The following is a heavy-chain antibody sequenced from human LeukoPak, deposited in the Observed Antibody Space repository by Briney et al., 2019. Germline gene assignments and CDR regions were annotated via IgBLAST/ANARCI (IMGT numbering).Heavy chain of an antibody. CDR1: GFTFSSSW. Sequence: GGSLRLSRAASGFTFSSSWMSWVRQAPGKGLEWVANIKKDGREQHYVDSVKGRFTISRDNAKNSVYLQMDSLRVEDTAVYYCARRSTAVAGGDYWGQGTLVTVSS. D-gene: IGHD6-19*01. CDR2: IKKDGREQ. J-gene: IGHJ4*02. CDR3: ARRSTAVAGGDY. V-gene: IGHV3-7*01.